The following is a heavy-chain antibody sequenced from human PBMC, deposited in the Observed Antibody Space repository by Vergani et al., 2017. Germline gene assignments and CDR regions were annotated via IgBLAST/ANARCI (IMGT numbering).Heavy chain of an antibody. D-gene: IGHD1-26*01. J-gene: IGHJ4*02. V-gene: IGHV3-15*01. CDR3: TTLGGYSGSYYPYDY. CDR1: GFTFSNAW. Sequence: EVQLVESGGGLVKPGGSLRLSCAASGFTFSNAWMSWVRQAPGKGLEWVGRIKSKTDGGTTDYAAPVKGRFTISRDDSKNTLYLQMNSQKTEDTAVYYCTTLGGYSGSYYPYDYWGQGTLVTVSS. CDR2: IKSKTDGGTT.